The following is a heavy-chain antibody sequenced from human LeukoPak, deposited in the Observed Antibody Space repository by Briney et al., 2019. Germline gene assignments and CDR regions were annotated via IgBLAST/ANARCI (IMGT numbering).Heavy chain of an antibody. CDR2: INKDGSEV. CDR3: VRDLSLTSGSN. CDR1: GFILSSYW. D-gene: IGHD1-26*01. V-gene: IGHV3-7*01. Sequence: GGSLRLSCGGSGFILSSYWMSWVRQAPGKGLEWVANINKDGSEVNYVGSMKGRFTISRDNAKNSLYLQMNSLRAEDTAVYYCVRDLSLTSGSNWGQGTLVTVSS. J-gene: IGHJ4*02.